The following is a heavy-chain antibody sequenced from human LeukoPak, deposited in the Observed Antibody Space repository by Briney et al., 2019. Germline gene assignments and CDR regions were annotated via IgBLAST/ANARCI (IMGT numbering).Heavy chain of an antibody. J-gene: IGHJ6*03. D-gene: IGHD2-15*01. CDR3: ARKYSQGYYYYMDV. V-gene: IGHV4-34*01. CDR1: GGSFSGYH. Sequence: SETLSLTCAVYGGSFSGYHWSWIRQPPGKGLEWIGEINHSGSTNYNPSLKSRVTISVDTSKNQFSLKLSSVTAADTAVYYCARKYSQGYYYYMDVWGKGTTVTVSS. CDR2: INHSGST.